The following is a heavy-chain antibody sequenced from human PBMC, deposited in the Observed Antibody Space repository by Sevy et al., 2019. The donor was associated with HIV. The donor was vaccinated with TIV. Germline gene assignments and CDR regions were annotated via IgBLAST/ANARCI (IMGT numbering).Heavy chain of an antibody. CDR2: IYYNGPI. Sequence: SETLSLTCTVSGGSITSLYWNWIRQPPGKGLEWIANIYYNGPINYNPSLKIRVTLALDTSKNQFSLRLSSVTAADTAMYYCAGENAWGRGYSWGQGTLVTVSS. D-gene: IGHD1-26*01. J-gene: IGHJ4*02. CDR1: GGSITSLY. V-gene: IGHV4-59*08. CDR3: AGENAWGRGYS.